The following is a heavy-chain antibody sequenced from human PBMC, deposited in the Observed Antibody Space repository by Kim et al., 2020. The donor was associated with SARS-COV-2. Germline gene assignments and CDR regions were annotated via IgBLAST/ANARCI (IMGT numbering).Heavy chain of an antibody. Sequence: SETLSLTCTVSGDSINSGAYFWNWIRQHPGKGLEWIGYIDDRGNTYYNPSLKSRVTISVDTSKNHFSLRLTSVTVADTAVYYCARDLGGLGLWGQGTLVTVSS. J-gene: IGHJ1*01. CDR2: IDDRGNT. D-gene: IGHD2-15*01. CDR3: ARDLGGLGL. CDR1: GDSINSGAYF. V-gene: IGHV4-31*03.